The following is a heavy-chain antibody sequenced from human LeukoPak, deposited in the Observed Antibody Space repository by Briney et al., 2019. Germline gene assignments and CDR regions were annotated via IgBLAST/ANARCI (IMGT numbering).Heavy chain of an antibody. CDR1: GFTFSDYY. J-gene: IGHJ5*02. CDR3: ATDGAGFDT. CDR2: INIGGTNI. Sequence: PGGSLGLSCAASGFTFSDYYMSWIRQAPGKGLEWLSYINIGGTNIHYADSVKGRFTISRDNAKKSLYLEMNNLRAEDTAVYYCATDGAGFDTWGQGVLVTVSS. V-gene: IGHV3-11*01.